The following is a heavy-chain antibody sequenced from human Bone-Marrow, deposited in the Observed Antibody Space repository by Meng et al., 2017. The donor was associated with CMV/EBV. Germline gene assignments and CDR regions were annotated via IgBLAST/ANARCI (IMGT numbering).Heavy chain of an antibody. CDR1: GGTFSSYT. D-gene: IGHD6-13*01. CDR3: ARESGRQQLFVDY. Sequence: SVKVSCKASGGTFSSYTISWVRQAPGQGLEWLGRIIPILGISTYAQKFQGRVTIVADKPTRTDYMELSSLIYEKTAVYYCARESGRQQLFVDYWGQGTLVTVSS. V-gene: IGHV1-69*04. CDR2: IIPILGIS. J-gene: IGHJ4*02.